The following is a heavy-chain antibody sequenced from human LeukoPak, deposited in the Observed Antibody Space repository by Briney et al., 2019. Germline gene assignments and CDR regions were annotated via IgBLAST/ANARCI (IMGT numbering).Heavy chain of an antibody. V-gene: IGHV1-8*03. Sequence: ASVKVSCKASGYTFTSYDINWVRQATGQGLEWMGWMNPNSGNTGYAQNFQGRVTITRNTSISTAYMELSSLRSEETAVYYCAILSGRVDYWGQGTRVTVSS. CDR3: AILSGRVDY. CDR1: GYTFTSYD. CDR2: MNPNSGNT. J-gene: IGHJ4*02. D-gene: IGHD2-15*01.